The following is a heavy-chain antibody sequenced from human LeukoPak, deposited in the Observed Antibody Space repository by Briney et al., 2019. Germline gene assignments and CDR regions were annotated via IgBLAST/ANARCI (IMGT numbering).Heavy chain of an antibody. CDR1: GFTFSSYA. D-gene: IGHD3-9*01. CDR3: AKDQLRYFDWLSQLDY. J-gene: IGHJ4*02. V-gene: IGHV3-23*01. CDR2: ISGSGGST. Sequence: PGGSLRLSCAASGFTFSSYAMSWVRQAPGKGLEWVSAISGSGGSTYYADSVKGRFTISRDNSKNTLCLQMNSLRAEDTAVYYRAKDQLRYFDWLSQLDYWGQGTLVTVSS.